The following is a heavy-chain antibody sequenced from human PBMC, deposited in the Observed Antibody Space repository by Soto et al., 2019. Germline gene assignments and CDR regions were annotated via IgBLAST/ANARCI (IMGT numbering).Heavy chain of an antibody. V-gene: IGHV3-23*01. CDR3: AKNFMTPEVAC. CDR1: GFTFSLYA. J-gene: IGHJ4*02. Sequence: EVQLLESAGGLVQPGGSLRLSCAASGFTFSLYAMSWVRQAPGKGLEWVSAIGGGGSSTYYADSVQGRFTISRDNSKNTLHLKMNSLRAEDTAIYYCAKNFMTPEVACWGQGTLVTVSS. D-gene: IGHD4-4*01. CDR2: IGGGGSST.